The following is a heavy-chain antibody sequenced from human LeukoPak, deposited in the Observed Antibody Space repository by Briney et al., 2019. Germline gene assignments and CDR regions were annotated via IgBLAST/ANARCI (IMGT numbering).Heavy chain of an antibody. J-gene: IGHJ5*02. Sequence: GGSLRLSCAASGFTFSSYSMNWVRQAPGEGLEWVSSISSSSRYIYYADSVKGRFTISRDNAKNSLSLQMNSLRAEDTAVYYCARGRAYCGGDCYPHWFDPWGQGTLVAVSS. V-gene: IGHV3-21*01. D-gene: IGHD2-21*02. CDR1: GFTFSSYS. CDR3: ARGRAYCGGDCYPHWFDP. CDR2: ISSSSRYI.